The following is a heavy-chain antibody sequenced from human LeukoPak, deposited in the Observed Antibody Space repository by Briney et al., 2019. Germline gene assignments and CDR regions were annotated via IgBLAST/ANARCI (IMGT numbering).Heavy chain of an antibody. V-gene: IGHV5-51*01. CDR2: IYPGDSDT. CDR1: GYTFTSYG. J-gene: IGHJ4*02. D-gene: IGHD3-10*01. Sequence: KVSCKASGYTFTSYGISWVRQMPGKGLEWMGIIYPGDSDTRYSPPFQGQVTISADKSISTAYLQWSSLKASDTAMYYCARHGSNGSGYWGQGTLVTVSS. CDR3: ARHGSNGSGY.